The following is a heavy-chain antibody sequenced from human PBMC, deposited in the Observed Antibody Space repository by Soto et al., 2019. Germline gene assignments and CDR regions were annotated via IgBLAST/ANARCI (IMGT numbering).Heavy chain of an antibody. V-gene: IGHV5-51*01. D-gene: IGHD3-22*01. CDR2: IYPGDSDT. CDR1: GYSFPTYW. J-gene: IGHJ3*01. CDR3: ARQYSYDSSAYYYAFDV. Sequence: GESLKISFRGSGYSFPTYWIGWVRQMPGKGLEWMGIIYPGDSDTRYSPSFRGQVTISADKSISTAYLQWSSLKASDTAMYYCARQYSYDSSAYYYAFDVGGQGTMVTVSS.